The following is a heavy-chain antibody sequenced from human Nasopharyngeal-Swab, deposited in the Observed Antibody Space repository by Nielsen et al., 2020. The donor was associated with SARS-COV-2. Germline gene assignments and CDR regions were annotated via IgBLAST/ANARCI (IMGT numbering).Heavy chain of an antibody. CDR2: ISPSSGYI. CDR1: GFTFGSFG. CDR3: ARQDRFYYYLDV. Sequence: GGSLRLSCAVSGFTFGSFGMTWVRQAPGKGLEWVSYISPSSGYIYYAESLKGRFTISRDNGKNSVYLQMNSLRADDTAVYFCARQDRFYYYLDVWGKGTTVTVS. D-gene: IGHD3-3*01. V-gene: IGHV3-21*01. J-gene: IGHJ6*03.